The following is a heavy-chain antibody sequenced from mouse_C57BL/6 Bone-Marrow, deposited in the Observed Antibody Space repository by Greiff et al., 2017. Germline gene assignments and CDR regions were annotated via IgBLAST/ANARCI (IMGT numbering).Heavy chain of an antibody. J-gene: IGHJ2*03. CDR2: IDPSDSYT. V-gene: IGHV1-69*01. D-gene: IGHD1-1*02. Sequence: QVQLQQPGAELVMPGASVKLSCKASGYTFTSYWMDWVKQRPGQGLEWIGEIDPSDSYTNYNQKFKGKSTLTVDKSSSTAYMQLSSLTSEDSAVYYCARGGGNDGFDFWGRGTGPTV. CDR1: GYTFTSYW. CDR3: ARGGGNDGFDF.